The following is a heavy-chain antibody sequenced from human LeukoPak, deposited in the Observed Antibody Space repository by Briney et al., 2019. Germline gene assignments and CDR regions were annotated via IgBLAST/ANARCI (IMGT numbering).Heavy chain of an antibody. CDR1: GFTFTHYC. Sequence: GGSLRLSCAASGFTFTHYCMHWVRQAPGKGLEWVAFIVQDGRETYYVDSVKGRFTISRDNAKNSLYLQMSSLRAEDTAVYYCAGGSPYGDYVDYWGQGTLVTVSS. V-gene: IGHV3-7*01. CDR3: AGGSPYGDYVDY. J-gene: IGHJ4*02. D-gene: IGHD4-17*01. CDR2: IVQDGRET.